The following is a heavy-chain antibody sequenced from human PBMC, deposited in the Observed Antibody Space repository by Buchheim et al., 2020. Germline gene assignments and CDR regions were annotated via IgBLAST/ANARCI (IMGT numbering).Heavy chain of an antibody. CDR1: GFTFSSYE. CDR2: ISSSGSTI. J-gene: IGHJ4*02. D-gene: IGHD4-17*01. Sequence: EVQLVESGGGLVQPGGSLRLSCAASGFTFSSYEMNWVRQAPGKGLEWVSYISSSGSTIYYADSVKGRFTISRDNAKKSLYLQMNSLRAEDTAVYYCARDNFGDYGDYIPFDYWGQGTL. V-gene: IGHV3-48*03. CDR3: ARDNFGDYGDYIPFDY.